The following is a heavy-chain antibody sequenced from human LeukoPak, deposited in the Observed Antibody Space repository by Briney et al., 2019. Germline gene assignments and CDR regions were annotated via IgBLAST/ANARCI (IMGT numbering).Heavy chain of an antibody. J-gene: IGHJ6*02. CDR3: ARPRGTRSYYYYYGMDV. CDR2: ISWNSGSI. D-gene: IGHD2-8*01. CDR1: GFTFDDYA. Sequence: GGSLRLSCAASGFTFDDYAMHWVRQAPGKGLEWVSGISWNSGSIGCADSVKGRFTISRDNAKNSLYLQMNSLRAEDTAVYYCARPRGTRSYYYYYGMDVWGQGTTVTVSS. V-gene: IGHV3-9*01.